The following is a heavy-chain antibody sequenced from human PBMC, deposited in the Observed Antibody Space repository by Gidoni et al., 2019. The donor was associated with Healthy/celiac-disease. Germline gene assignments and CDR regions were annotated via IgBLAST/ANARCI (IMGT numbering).Heavy chain of an antibody. CDR1: GFTFSSYA. V-gene: IGHV3-23*01. CDR3: AKDGDLTFGGVIVYFDY. D-gene: IGHD3-16*02. CDR2: ISGSGGST. J-gene: IGHJ4*02. Sequence: EVQLLESGGGLVQPGGSLRLSCAASGFTFSSYAINWVRQAPGKGLEWVAAISGSGGSTYYADSVKGRFNISRDNSKNTLYLQMNSRRAEDTAVYYCAKDGDLTFGGVIVYFDYWGQGTLVTVSS.